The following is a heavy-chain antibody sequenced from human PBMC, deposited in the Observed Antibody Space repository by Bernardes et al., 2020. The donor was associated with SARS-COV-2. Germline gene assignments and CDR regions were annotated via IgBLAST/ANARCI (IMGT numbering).Heavy chain of an antibody. J-gene: IGHJ3*02. Sequence: ASVKVSCKASGYTFTSYDINWVRQAPGKGLEWLGGFDPQNRRTIYAQKFQGRVTMSEDTSTETAYMELRNLRSEDTAVYYCATDDPAGAVFGVVIYALHIWGQGTMVTVSS. CDR1: GYTFTSYD. CDR3: ATDDPAGAVFGVVIYALHI. CDR2: FDPQNRRT. V-gene: IGHV1-24*01. D-gene: IGHD3-3*01.